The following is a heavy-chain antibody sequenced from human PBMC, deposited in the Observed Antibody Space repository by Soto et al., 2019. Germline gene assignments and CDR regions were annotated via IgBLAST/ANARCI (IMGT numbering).Heavy chain of an antibody. CDR1: GYTFTSYD. D-gene: IGHD2-2*01. V-gene: IGHV1-8*01. CDR3: ARGIVVVPAALVGYWFDP. Sequence: AASVKVSCKASGYTFTSYDINWVRQATGQGLEWMGWMNPNSGNTGYAQKFQGRVTMTRNTSISTAYMELSSLRSEDTAVYYCARGIVVVPAALVGYWFDPWGQGTLVTVSS. J-gene: IGHJ5*02. CDR2: MNPNSGNT.